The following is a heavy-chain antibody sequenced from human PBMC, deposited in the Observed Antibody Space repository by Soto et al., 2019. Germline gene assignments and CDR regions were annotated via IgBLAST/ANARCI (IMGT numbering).Heavy chain of an antibody. J-gene: IGHJ6*02. V-gene: IGHV4-31*03. CDR2: IYYSGST. D-gene: IGHD3-9*01. CDR1: GGSISSGGYY. Sequence: SETLSLTCTVSGGSISSGGYYWSWLRQHPGKGLEWIVYIYYSGSTYYNPSLKSRVTISVDTSKNQFSLKLSSVTAADTDVYYCAIRPYYDISFPSVCVMDVWGQGTTVTVSS. CDR3: AIRPYYDISFPSVCVMDV.